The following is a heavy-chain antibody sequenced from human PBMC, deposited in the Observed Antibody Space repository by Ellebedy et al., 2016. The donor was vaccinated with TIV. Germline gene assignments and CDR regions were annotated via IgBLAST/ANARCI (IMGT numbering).Heavy chain of an antibody. CDR1: GFTLTNYG. Sequence: GGSLRLXCAASGFTLTNYGMRWVRQTPKKGLEWISHISSGGEVIYYADSVKGRFTVSRDNAKDSVYLQMNILRADDTAVYYCAVGRHGGFSGVDAWGQGTTVTVSS. D-gene: IGHD2-15*01. CDR3: AVGRHGGFSGVDA. J-gene: IGHJ6*02. CDR2: ISSGGEVI. V-gene: IGHV3-48*04.